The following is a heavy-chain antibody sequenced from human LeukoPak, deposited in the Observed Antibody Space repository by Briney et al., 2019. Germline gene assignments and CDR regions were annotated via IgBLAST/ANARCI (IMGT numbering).Heavy chain of an antibody. CDR3: ASGLYYYDSSGYYPLNGMDV. J-gene: IGHJ6*02. Sequence: SETLSLTCTVSGGSISSYYWSWIRQPAGKGLEWIGRIYTSGSTNYNPSLKSRVTISVDTSKNQFSLKLSSVTAADTAVYYCASGLYYYDSSGYYPLNGMDVWGQGTTVTVSS. D-gene: IGHD3-22*01. CDR2: IYTSGST. CDR1: GGSISSYY. V-gene: IGHV4-4*07.